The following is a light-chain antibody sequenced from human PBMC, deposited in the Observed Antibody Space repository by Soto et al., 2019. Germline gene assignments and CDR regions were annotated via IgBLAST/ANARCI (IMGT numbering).Light chain of an antibody. V-gene: IGLV2-14*01. J-gene: IGLJ1*01. CDR1: SSDVGSYNY. Sequence: QSALTQPASVSGSPGQSITISCTGTSSDVGSYNYVSWYQQHPGKAPKLMIYEVSNRPSGVSNRFSGSKSVNTASLTISGLQAEDEADYYCCSYRSGSAPYYVFGTGTKLTVL. CDR2: EVS. CDR3: CSYRSGSAPYYV.